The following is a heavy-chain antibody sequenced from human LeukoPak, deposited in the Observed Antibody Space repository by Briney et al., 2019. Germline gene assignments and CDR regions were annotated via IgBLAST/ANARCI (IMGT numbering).Heavy chain of an antibody. CDR1: GGTFSSYA. Sequence: ASVKVSCKASGGTFSSYAISWVRQAPGKGLEWVSAISGSGGSTYYADSVKGRFTISRDNSKNTLYLQMNSLRAEDTAVYYCAKDQTATYYDFWSGYFGYWGQGTLVTVSS. V-gene: IGHV3-23*01. D-gene: IGHD3-3*01. CDR2: ISGSGGST. J-gene: IGHJ4*02. CDR3: AKDQTATYYDFWSGYFGY.